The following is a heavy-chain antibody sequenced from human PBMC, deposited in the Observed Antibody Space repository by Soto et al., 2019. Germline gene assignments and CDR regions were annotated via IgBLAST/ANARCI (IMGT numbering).Heavy chain of an antibody. V-gene: IGHV1-69*02. CDR1: GGTFSSYT. Sequence: QVQLVHSGAEVKKPGSSVKVSCKASGGTFSSYTISWVRQAPGQGLEWMGRIIHILGIANYAQKFQGRVTITADKSTSTAYMELSSLRSEDTAVYYCARGNRAAGTSGVRIPLDYWGQGTLVTVSS. CDR3: ARGNRAAGTSGVRIPLDY. D-gene: IGHD6-13*01. J-gene: IGHJ4*02. CDR2: IIHILGIA.